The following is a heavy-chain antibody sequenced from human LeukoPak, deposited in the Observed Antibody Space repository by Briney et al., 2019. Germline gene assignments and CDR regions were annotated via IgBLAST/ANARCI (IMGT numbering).Heavy chain of an antibody. J-gene: IGHJ4*02. CDR3: ARWPHIAAAGADFDY. CDR2: IIPIFGTA. D-gene: IGHD6-13*01. CDR1: GGTFSSYA. Sequence: SVTVSCKASGGTFSSYAISWVRQAPGQGLEWMGGIIPIFGTANYAQKFQGRVTITADESTSTAYMELSSLRSDDTAVYYCARWPHIAAAGADFDYWGQGTLVTVSS. V-gene: IGHV1-69*13.